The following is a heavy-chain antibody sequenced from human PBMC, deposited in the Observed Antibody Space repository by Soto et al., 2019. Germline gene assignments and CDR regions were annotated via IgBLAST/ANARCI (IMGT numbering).Heavy chain of an antibody. D-gene: IGHD2-15*01. CDR1: GGSISSYY. J-gene: IGHJ4*02. Sequence: SETLCLTCAVSGGSISSYYWSWIRQPPGKGLEWIGYIYYSGSTNYNPSLKSRVTISVDTSKNQFSLKLSSVTAADTAVYYCAREGYCSGGSCYLDYWGQGTLVTVSS. V-gene: IGHV4-59*01. CDR2: IYYSGST. CDR3: AREGYCSGGSCYLDY.